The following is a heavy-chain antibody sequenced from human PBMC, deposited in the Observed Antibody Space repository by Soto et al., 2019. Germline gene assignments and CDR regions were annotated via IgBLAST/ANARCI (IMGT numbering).Heavy chain of an antibody. CDR2: IIPIFGTA. Sequence: VKVSCKASGGTFSSYAISWVRQAPGQGLEWMGGIIPIFGTANYAQKFQGRVTITADESTSTAYMELSSLRSEDTAVYYCARKLVVVPAAIDYYYYGMDVWGQGTTVTVSS. CDR3: ARKLVVVPAAIDYYYYGMDV. D-gene: IGHD2-2*02. J-gene: IGHJ6*02. V-gene: IGHV1-69*13. CDR1: GGTFSSYA.